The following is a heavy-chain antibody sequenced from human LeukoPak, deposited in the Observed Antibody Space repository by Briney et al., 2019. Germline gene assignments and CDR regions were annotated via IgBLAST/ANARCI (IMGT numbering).Heavy chain of an antibody. V-gene: IGHV1-2*06. Sequence: ASVTVSCKASGYTFTGYYMHWVRQAPGQGLEWMGRINPNSGGTNYAQKFQGRVTMTRDTSISTAYMELSRLRSDDTAVYYCARGGYDFVYYYYGMDVWGQGTTVTVSS. CDR3: ARGGYDFVYYYYGMDV. CDR1: GYTFTGYY. J-gene: IGHJ6*02. CDR2: INPNSGGT. D-gene: IGHD3-3*01.